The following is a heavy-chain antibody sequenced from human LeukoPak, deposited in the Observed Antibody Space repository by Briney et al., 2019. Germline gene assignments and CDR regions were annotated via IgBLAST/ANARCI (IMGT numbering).Heavy chain of an antibody. D-gene: IGHD6-19*01. J-gene: IGHJ4*02. Sequence: ASVKVSCKASDYIFTNYHVHWVRQAPGQGLEWMGRINPNTGGANYAQKFQGRVTVTSDTSVNTSYMELNSLESDDTAVYYCAKGDSSGRRFFDYWGQGTVVTVSS. CDR1: DYIFTNYH. V-gene: IGHV1-2*06. CDR3: AKGDSSGRRFFDY. CDR2: INPNTGGA.